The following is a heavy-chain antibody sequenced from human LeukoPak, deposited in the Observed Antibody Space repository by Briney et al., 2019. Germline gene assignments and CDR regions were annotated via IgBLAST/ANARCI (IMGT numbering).Heavy chain of an antibody. V-gene: IGHV4-34*01. Sequence: SETLSLTCAVYGGSFSGYYWSWIRQPPGKGLEWIGEINHSGSTNYKPSLKSRVTISVDTSKNQFSLKLSSVTAADTAVYYCARRRVAARPGGGNYFDYWGQGTLVTVSS. D-gene: IGHD6-6*01. CDR3: ARRRVAARPGGGNYFDY. CDR2: INHSGST. J-gene: IGHJ4*02. CDR1: GGSFSGYY.